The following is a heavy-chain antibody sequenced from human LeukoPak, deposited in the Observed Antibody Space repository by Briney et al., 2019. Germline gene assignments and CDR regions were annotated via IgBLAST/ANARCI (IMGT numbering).Heavy chain of an antibody. CDR3: ARDLALDIVVVPAAMGWFDP. CDR1: GGSISSSSYY. Sequence: SETLSLTCTVSGGSISSSSYYWGWIRQPPGKGLEWIGSIYYSGSTYYNPSLKSRVTISVDTSKIQFSLKLSSVTAADTAVYYCARDLALDIVVVPAAMGWFDPWGQGTLVTVSS. D-gene: IGHD2-2*03. J-gene: IGHJ5*02. V-gene: IGHV4-39*07. CDR2: IYYSGST.